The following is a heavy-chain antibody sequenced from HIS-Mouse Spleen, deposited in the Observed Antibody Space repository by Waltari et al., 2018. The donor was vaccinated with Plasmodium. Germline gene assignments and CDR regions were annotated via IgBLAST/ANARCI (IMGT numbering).Heavy chain of an antibody. D-gene: IGHD6-6*01. CDR2: INPKSGGT. J-gene: IGHJ4*02. CDR3: ATKGGSSSDY. CDR1: GCTFTGYY. Sequence: QVPMVLSGTEVKTPVSSLKVSCKASGCTFTGYYIHWVRQAPGQGLEWRGWINPKSGGTNYAQKFQGRVTMTRDTSISTAYMELSRLRSDDTAVYYCATKGGSSSDYWGQGTLVTVSS. V-gene: IGHV1-2*02.